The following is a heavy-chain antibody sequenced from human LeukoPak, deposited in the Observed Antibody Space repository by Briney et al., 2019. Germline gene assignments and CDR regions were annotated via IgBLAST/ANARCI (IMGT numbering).Heavy chain of an antibody. CDR3: AREANGDFDWLFPFDP. V-gene: IGHV4-34*01. D-gene: IGHD3-9*01. CDR2: INHSGGT. J-gene: IGHJ5*02. Sequence: SETLSLTCAVYGGSFNDFYWTWIRQPPGKGLEWIGQINHSGGTNYSPSLKSRVTLSVNTSKNQFSLKLTSVTAADTAVYYCAREANGDFDWLFPFDPWGRGTLVTVSS. CDR1: GGSFNDFY.